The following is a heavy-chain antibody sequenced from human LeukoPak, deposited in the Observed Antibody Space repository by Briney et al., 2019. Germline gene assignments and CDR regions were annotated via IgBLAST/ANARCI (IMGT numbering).Heavy chain of an antibody. J-gene: IGHJ4*02. CDR1: GDSISNNIYY. Sequence: SETLSLTCTVFGDSISNNIYYWGWIRQSPGKGLEWIGSIYYSGSAYYTPSLKSRVTISVDTSENQFSLKLSSVTAADTAVYYCARHPSLNIVAAGTADYWGQGTLVTVSS. V-gene: IGHV4-39*01. D-gene: IGHD6-13*01. CDR3: ARHPSLNIVAAGTADY. CDR2: IYYSGSA.